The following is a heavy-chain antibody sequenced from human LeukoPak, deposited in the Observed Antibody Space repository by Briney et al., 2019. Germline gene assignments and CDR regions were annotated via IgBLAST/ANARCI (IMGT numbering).Heavy chain of an antibody. J-gene: IGHJ4*02. V-gene: IGHV3-66*01. CDR3: ARARTYSSGWWYYFDY. Sequence: PGGSLRLSCAASGFTVSSNYMRWVRQAPGKGLEWVSILYSGSSTYYADSVKGRFTISRDTSRNTLYLQMNSLRAEDTAIYHCARARTYSSGWWYYFDYWGQGTLVTVSS. CDR1: GFTVSSNY. D-gene: IGHD6-19*01. CDR2: LYSGSST.